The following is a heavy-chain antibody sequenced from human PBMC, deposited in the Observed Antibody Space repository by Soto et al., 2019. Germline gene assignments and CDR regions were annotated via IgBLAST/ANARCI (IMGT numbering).Heavy chain of an antibody. CDR1: GFTFDDYA. CDR3: AKEGTPPTPRIMITFGGVIGHNWFDP. D-gene: IGHD3-16*02. Sequence: EVQLVESGGGLVQPGRSLRLSCAASGFTFDDYAMHWVRQAPGKGLEWVSGISWNSGSIGYADSVKGRFTISRDNAKNSLYLQMNSLRAEDTALYYCAKEGTPPTPRIMITFGGVIGHNWFDPWGQGTLVTVSS. V-gene: IGHV3-9*01. J-gene: IGHJ5*02. CDR2: ISWNSGSI.